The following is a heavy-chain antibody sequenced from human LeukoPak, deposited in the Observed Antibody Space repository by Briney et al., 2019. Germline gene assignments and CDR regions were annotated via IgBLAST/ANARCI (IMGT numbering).Heavy chain of an antibody. CDR2: IYYSGST. Sequence: SETLSLTCTVSGGSISSSSYYWGWIRQPPGKGLEWIGSIYYSGSTYYNPSLKSRVTISVDTSKNQFSLKLSSVTAADTAVYYCASNSDDSSSSYWGQGTLATVSS. V-gene: IGHV4-39*07. CDR3: ASNSDDSSSSY. J-gene: IGHJ4*02. D-gene: IGHD3-22*01. CDR1: GGSISSSSYY.